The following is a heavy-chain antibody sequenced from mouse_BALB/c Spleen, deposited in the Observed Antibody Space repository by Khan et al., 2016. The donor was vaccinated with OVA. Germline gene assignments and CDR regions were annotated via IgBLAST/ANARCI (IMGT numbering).Heavy chain of an antibody. V-gene: IGHV1-76*01. CDR3: AREEALYYFDY. CDR1: GYTFTSYW. CDR2: IYPGTDNT. Sequence: QVQLKQSGAELVRPGTSVKLSCKTSGYTFTSYWIHWVKQRSGQGLEWIARIYPGTDNTYYNEKFKDRATLTADNSSSTAYFQLSSLKSEDSAVFFCAREEALYYFDYWGQGTTLTVSS. D-gene: IGHD3-2*02. J-gene: IGHJ2*01.